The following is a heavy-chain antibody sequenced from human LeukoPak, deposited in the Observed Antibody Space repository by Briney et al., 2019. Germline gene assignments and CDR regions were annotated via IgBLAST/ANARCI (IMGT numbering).Heavy chain of an antibody. CDR1: GFIFSNYE. D-gene: IGHD3-10*02. V-gene: IGHV3-48*03. CDR3: AELGITMIGGV. J-gene: IGHJ6*04. Sequence: GGSLRLSCAASGFIFSNYEMNWVRQAPGKGLEWVSYVSSSGDTIYYADSVKGRFSISRENAKSSLFLQMNSLRAEDTAVYYCAELGITMIGGVWGKGTTVAISS. CDR2: VSSSGDTI.